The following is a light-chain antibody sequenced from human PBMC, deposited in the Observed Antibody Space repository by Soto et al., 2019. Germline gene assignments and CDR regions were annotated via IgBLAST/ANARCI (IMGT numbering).Light chain of an antibody. CDR1: QSVTKY. V-gene: IGKV3D-11*02. Sequence: EVVLTQSPATLSLSPGERATLSCRASQSVTKYLAWYQQKPGQALRLLIYDVSKRAAGIPARCSGSGSETEVTLTISRLEPGNLAVYYSHQLSNWHLNFGRGTKVEIK. CDR3: HQLSNWHLN. J-gene: IGKJ4*01. CDR2: DVS.